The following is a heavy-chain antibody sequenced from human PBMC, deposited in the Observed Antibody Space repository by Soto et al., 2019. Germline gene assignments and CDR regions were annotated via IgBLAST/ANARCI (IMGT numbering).Heavy chain of an antibody. V-gene: IGHV3-21*01. CDR1: GFTFSSYS. D-gene: IGHD7-27*01. J-gene: IGHJ6*02. CDR2: ISSSSSYI. CDR3: ARDLTGYYYYYYGMDV. Sequence: EVQLVESGGGLVKPGGSLRLSCAASGFTFSSYSMNWVRQAPGKGLEWVSSISSSSSYIYYADSVKGRFTISRDNAKNSLYLQMNSLRAEDTAVYYCARDLTGYYYYYYGMDVWGQGTTVTVSS.